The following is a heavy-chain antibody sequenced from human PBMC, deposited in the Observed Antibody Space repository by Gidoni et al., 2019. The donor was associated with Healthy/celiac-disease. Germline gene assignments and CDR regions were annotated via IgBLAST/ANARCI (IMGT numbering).Heavy chain of an antibody. V-gene: IGHV2-26*01. CDR2: IFSNDEK. CDR3: ARTRVNWNYETGAFDI. D-gene: IGHD1-7*01. CDR1: GFSLSNARMG. J-gene: IGHJ3*02. Sequence: QVTLKESGPVLVKPTETLTLTCTVSGFSLSNARMGVSWIRQPPGKALEWLAHIFSNDEKSYSTSLKSRITISKDTSKSQVVLTMTNMDPVDTATYYCARTRVNWNYETGAFDIWGQGTMVTVSS.